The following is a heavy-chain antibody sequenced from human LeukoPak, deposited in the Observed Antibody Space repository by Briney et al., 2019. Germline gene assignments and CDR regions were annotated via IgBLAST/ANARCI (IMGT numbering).Heavy chain of an antibody. CDR1: GFTFSSYG. V-gene: IGHV3-33*01. D-gene: IGHD4-17*01. CDR3: ARDNDYGDYGIDY. Sequence: GRSLRLSYAASGFTFSSYGMHWVRQAPGKGLEWVAVIWYDGSNKYYADSVKGRFTISRDKSKNTLYLQMNSLRAEDTAVYYCARDNDYGDYGIDYWGQGTLVTVSS. CDR2: IWYDGSNK. J-gene: IGHJ4*02.